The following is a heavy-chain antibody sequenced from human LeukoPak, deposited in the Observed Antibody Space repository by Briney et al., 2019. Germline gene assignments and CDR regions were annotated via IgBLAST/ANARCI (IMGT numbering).Heavy chain of an antibody. D-gene: IGHD6-19*01. CDR1: GGSFSGYY. CDR2: INHSGST. J-gene: IGHJ5*02. V-gene: IGHV4-34*01. CDR3: ARAEGIAVAGDWFDP. Sequence: SETLSLTCAVYGGSFSGYYWRWIRQPPGKGLEWIGEINHSGSTNYNPSLKSRVTISVDTSMNQFSLKLSSVTAADTAVYYCARAEGIAVAGDWFDPWGQGTLVTVSS.